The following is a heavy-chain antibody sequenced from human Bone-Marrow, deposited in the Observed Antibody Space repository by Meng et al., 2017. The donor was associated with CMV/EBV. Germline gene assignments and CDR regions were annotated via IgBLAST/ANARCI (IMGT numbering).Heavy chain of an antibody. J-gene: IGHJ4*01. CDR2: IYSGVTST. CDR1: GFTFSSYA. CDR3: SKACSSTTSLGD. Sequence: GGSLRLSCAASGFTFSSYAMSWVRQAPGKGLEWVSVIYSGVTSTYYANSVKGRFTISRDNSKNTLYLQMNSLRAEDTTLYYCSKACSSTTSLGDWGHGTLVTFYS. D-gene: IGHD2-2*01. V-gene: IGHV3-23*03.